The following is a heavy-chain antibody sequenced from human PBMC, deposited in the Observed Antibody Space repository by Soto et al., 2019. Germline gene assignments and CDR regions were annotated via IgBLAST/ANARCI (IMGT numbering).Heavy chain of an antibody. J-gene: IGHJ6*02. V-gene: IGHV3-74*01. D-gene: IGHD3-10*01. CDR2: INSDGSST. Sequence: LRLSCAASGFTFSSYWMHWVRQAPGKGLVWVSRINSDGSSTSYADSVKGRFTISRDNAKDTLYLQMNSLRAEDTAVYYCARDPRPGDSGAFYYYYGMDVWGQGTTVTVSS. CDR1: GFTFSSYW. CDR3: ARDPRPGDSGAFYYYYGMDV.